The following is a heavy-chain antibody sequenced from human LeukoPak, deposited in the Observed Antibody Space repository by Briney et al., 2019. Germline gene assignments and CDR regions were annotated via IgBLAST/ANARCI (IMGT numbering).Heavy chain of an antibody. Sequence: VKVSCKASGGTFSSYAISWVRQAPGQGLEWMGGIIPIFGTANYAQKFQGRVTITTDESTSTAYMELSSLRSEDTAVYYCARDPTDCSSTSCYAYWGQGTLVTVSP. V-gene: IGHV1-69*05. CDR3: ARDPTDCSSTSCYAY. J-gene: IGHJ4*02. D-gene: IGHD2-2*01. CDR2: IIPIFGTA. CDR1: GGTFSSYA.